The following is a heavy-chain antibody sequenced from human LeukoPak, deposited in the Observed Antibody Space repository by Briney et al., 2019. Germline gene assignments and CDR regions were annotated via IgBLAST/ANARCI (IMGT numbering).Heavy chain of an antibody. CDR2: ISWNSGSI. CDR3: AKGTATGAFDI. Sequence: QTGGSLRLSCAASGFTVSSNYMSWVRQAPGKGLEWVSGISWNSGSIGYADSVKGRFTISRDNAKNSLYLQMNSLRAEDTALYYCAKGTATGAFDIWGQGTMVTVSS. V-gene: IGHV3-9*01. D-gene: IGHD1-26*01. J-gene: IGHJ3*02. CDR1: GFTVSSNY.